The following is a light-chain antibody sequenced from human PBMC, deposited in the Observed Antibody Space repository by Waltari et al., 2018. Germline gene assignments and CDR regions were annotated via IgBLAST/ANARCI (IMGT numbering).Light chain of an antibody. J-gene: IGKJ1*01. CDR3: QQYYTTPLT. CDR2: AAS. Sequence: DIQMTQSPSSLSASVGDRVTITCRASQSISSYLNWYQQKPGKAPKLLIYAASSLQSGVPSRFSGSGSGKDFTLTISSLQPEDVAVYYCQQYYTTPLTFGQGTKVEIK. CDR1: QSISSY. V-gene: IGKV1-39*01.